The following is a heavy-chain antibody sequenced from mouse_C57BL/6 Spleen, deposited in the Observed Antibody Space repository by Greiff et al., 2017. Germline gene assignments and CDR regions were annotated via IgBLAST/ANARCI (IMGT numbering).Heavy chain of an antibody. CDR3: ARYHYYSSSLIYAMDY. V-gene: IGHV2-2*01. CDR1: GFSLTSYG. J-gene: IGHJ4*01. D-gene: IGHD1-1*01. CDR2: IWSGGST. Sequence: QVQLKESGPGLVQPSQSLSITCTVSGFSLTSYGVQWVRQSTGKGLEWLGVIWSGGSTDYNSAFISRLSISKDNSKSKVFFKMNSLQADDPAIYYCARYHYYSSSLIYAMDYWGQGTSVTVSS.